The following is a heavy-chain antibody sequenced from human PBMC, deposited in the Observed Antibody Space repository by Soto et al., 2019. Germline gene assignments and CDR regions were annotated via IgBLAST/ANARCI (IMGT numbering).Heavy chain of an antibody. D-gene: IGHD2-2*02. V-gene: IGHV3-23*01. CDR2: ISGSGGST. Sequence: GGSLRLSCAASGFTFSSYAMSWVRQAPGKGLEWVSAISGSGGSTYYADSVKGRFTISRDNSKNTLYLQMNSLRAEDTAVYYCARADTPRSMWLPAAILHYYYGMDVWGQGTTVTVSS. J-gene: IGHJ6*02. CDR1: GFTFSSYA. CDR3: ARADTPRSMWLPAAILHYYYGMDV.